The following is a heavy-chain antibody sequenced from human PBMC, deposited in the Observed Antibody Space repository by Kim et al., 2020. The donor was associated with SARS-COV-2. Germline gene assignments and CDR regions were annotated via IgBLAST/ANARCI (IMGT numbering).Heavy chain of an antibody. Sequence: GGSLRLSCAASGFTFSSYGMHWVRQAPGKGLEWVAVIWYDGSNKYYADSVKGRFTISRDNSKNTLYLQMNSLRAEDTAVYYCARDARGQGYYYMDVWGKGTTVTVSS. V-gene: IGHV3-33*01. CDR1: GFTFSSYG. J-gene: IGHJ6*03. CDR2: IWYDGSNK. CDR3: ARDARGQGYYYMDV.